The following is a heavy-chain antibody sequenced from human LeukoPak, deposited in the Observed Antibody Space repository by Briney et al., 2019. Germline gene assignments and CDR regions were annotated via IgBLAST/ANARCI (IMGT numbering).Heavy chain of an antibody. Sequence: GGSLRLSCAASGFTVSSNYMSWVRQAPGKGLEWVSVIYSGGSTYYADSVKGRFTISRDNSKNTLYLQMNSLRAEDTAVYYCARLDGGWLQSDIWGQGTMVTVSS. V-gene: IGHV3-66*01. CDR1: GFTVSSNY. CDR3: ARLDGGWLQSDI. CDR2: IYSGGST. J-gene: IGHJ3*02. D-gene: IGHD5-24*01.